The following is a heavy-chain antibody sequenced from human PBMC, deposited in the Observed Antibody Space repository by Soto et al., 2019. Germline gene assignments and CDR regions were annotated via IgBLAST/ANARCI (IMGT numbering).Heavy chain of an antibody. J-gene: IGHJ3*02. D-gene: IGHD2-15*01. CDR3: ARKGRGGAFDI. V-gene: IGHV4-59*02. CDR1: GGSVSSYY. CDR2: IYYNGFGIT. Sequence: QVQLQESGPGLVKPSETLSLTCTVSGGSVSSYYWSWIRQPPGNGLEYVGYIYYNGFGITDYNPSLKSRGTISVDTSKKQFSLQLSSVTAADTAVYYCARKGRGGAFDIWGQGTMVTVSS.